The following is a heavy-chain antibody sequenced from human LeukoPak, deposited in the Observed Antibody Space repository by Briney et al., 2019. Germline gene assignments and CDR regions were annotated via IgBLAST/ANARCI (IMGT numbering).Heavy chain of an antibody. J-gene: IGHJ4*02. D-gene: IGHD3-22*01. V-gene: IGHV4-31*03. CDR2: IYYSGST. CDR3: ASLSGFYLD. Sequence: SETLSLTCTVSGGSISSGGYFWSWIRQHPGKGLEWIGYIYYSGSTYYSPSLKSRVTISVDTSKNQFSLKLNSVTAADTAVYYCASLSGFYLDWGQGALVTVSS. CDR1: GGSISSGGYF.